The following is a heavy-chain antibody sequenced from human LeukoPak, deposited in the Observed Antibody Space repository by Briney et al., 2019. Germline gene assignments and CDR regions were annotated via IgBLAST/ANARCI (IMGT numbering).Heavy chain of an antibody. Sequence: GGSLRLSCSASGFTFSRYDMHWVRQAPGKGLEYVSAISSNGGSTYYADSVKGRFTISRDNSKNTLYLQMNSLRAEDTAVYYCARDRYGDYFDYWGQGTRVTVSS. CDR3: ARDRYGDYFDY. D-gene: IGHD4-17*01. CDR2: ISSNGGST. V-gene: IGHV3-64*04. CDR1: GFTFSRYD. J-gene: IGHJ4*02.